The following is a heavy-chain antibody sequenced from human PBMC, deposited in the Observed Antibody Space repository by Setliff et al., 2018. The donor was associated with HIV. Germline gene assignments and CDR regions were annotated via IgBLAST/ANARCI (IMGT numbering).Heavy chain of an antibody. CDR3: ARTRSGTYYGEMNWFDP. Sequence: PSETLSLTCAVYGGSFSGYYWSWIRQPPGKGLEWIGEINHGGSTNYNPSLKSRVTISVDTSKNRFSLTLRSVTAADTAVYYCARTRSGTYYGEMNWFDPWSQGILVTVSS. V-gene: IGHV4-34*01. CDR2: INHGGST. D-gene: IGHD3-10*01. J-gene: IGHJ5*02. CDR1: GGSFSGYY.